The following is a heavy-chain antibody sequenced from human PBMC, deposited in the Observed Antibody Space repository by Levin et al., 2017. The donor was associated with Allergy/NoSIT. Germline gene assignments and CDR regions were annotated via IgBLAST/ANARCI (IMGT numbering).Heavy chain of an antibody. CDR3: ARGGLPAAFDY. J-gene: IGHJ4*02. CDR1: GFTEW. CDR2: INRDGSST. V-gene: IGHV3-74*01. D-gene: IGHD2-2*01. Sequence: SCVGSGFTEWMFWVRQAPGKGLVYVSQINRDGSSTSYADAVKGRFTISRDNAQNTLFLQMHSLRAEDTAIYYCARGGLPAAFDYWGQGTLVTVSS.